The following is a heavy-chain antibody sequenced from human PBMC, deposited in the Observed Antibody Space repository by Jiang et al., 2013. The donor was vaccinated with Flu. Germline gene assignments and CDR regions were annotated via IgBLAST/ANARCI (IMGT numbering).Heavy chain of an antibody. J-gene: IGHJ4*02. CDR1: GYSFTSYW. CDR3: ARGGYSPEAYFDY. CDR2: IYPGDSDT. V-gene: IGHV5-51*01. D-gene: IGHD5-24*01. Sequence: KISCKGSGYSFTSYWIGWVRQMPGKAGVDGIIYPGDSDTRYSPSFQGQVTISADKSISTAYLQWSSLKASDTAMYYCARGGYSPEAYFDYWGQGTLVTVSS.